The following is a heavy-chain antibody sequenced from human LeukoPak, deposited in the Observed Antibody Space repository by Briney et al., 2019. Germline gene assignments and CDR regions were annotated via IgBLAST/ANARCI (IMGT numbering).Heavy chain of an antibody. D-gene: IGHD6-13*01. CDR3: ARDLSGTLNYGMDV. J-gene: IGHJ6*02. V-gene: IGHV1-3*01. Sequence: GASVKVSCTASGYTFTSYAMHWVRQAPGQRLEWMGWINAGNGNTKYSQKFQGRVTITRDTSASTAYMELSSLRSEDTAVYYCARDLSGTLNYGMDVWGQGTTVTVSS. CDR2: INAGNGNT. CDR1: GYTFTSYA.